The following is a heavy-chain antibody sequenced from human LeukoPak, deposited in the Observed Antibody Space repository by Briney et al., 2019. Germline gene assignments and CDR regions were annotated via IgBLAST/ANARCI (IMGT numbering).Heavy chain of an antibody. CDR2: INHSGST. CDR3: ARGLPGYDFWSGYYNWFDP. CDR1: GGSFSGYY. D-gene: IGHD3-3*01. J-gene: IGHJ5*02. Sequence: KPSETLSLTCAVYGGSFSGYYWSWIRQPPGKGLEWIGEINHSGSTNYNPFLKSRVTISVDTSKNQFSLKLSSVTAADTAVYYCARGLPGYDFWSGYYNWFDPWGQGTLVTVSS. V-gene: IGHV4-34*01.